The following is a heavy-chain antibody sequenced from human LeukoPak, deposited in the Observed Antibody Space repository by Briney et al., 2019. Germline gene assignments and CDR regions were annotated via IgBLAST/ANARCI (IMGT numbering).Heavy chain of an antibody. J-gene: IGHJ4*02. CDR1: GFTFSSYA. CDR2: ISGSGGST. D-gene: IGHD3-10*01. V-gene: IGHV3-23*01. CDR3: ARSYGSGSYYNL. Sequence: PGGSLRLSCAASGFTFSSYAMSWVRQAPGKGLEWVSAISGSGGSTYYADSVKGRFTISRDNAKNSLYLQMNSLRAEDTAVYYCARSYGSGSYYNLWGQGTLVTVSS.